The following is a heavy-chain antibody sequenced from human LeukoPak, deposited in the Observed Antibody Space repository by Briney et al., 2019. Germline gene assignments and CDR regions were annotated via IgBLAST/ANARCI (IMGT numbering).Heavy chain of an antibody. V-gene: IGHV4-59*08. CDR1: GSSINSYY. Sequence: SETLSLTCTVSGSSINSYYWSWIRQPPGKGLEWLAYTHYSADRNNNPSVRSRVSMSLDTSKNQFSLKLSSVTAADTAVYYCARGWGYFDSWGQGTLVTVSS. D-gene: IGHD7-27*01. CDR2: THYSADR. CDR3: ARGWGYFDS. J-gene: IGHJ4*02.